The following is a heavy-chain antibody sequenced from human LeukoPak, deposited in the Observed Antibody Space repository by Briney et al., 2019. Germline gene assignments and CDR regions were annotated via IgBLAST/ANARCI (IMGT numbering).Heavy chain of an antibody. CDR3: ARGGWYGDYYSDY. J-gene: IGHJ4*02. CDR1: GFTFSNYT. Sequence: AGGSLRLSCAASGFTFSNYTMNWVRQAPGKGLEWVSSITSTSSYIYYAGSVKGRFTISRDNAKNSLYLQMNSLRAEDTAVYYCARGGWYGDYYSDYWGQGTLVTVSS. D-gene: IGHD4-17*01. V-gene: IGHV3-21*01. CDR2: ITSTSSYI.